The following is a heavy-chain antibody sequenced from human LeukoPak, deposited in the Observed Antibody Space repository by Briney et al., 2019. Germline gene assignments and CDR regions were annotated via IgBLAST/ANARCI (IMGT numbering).Heavy chain of an antibody. CDR3: ARDFEFGSAAGTPN. J-gene: IGHJ4*02. Sequence: AGSLRLSCAASGVTFSSYSLNWIRQPPGKGLEWVSSISSSSSYIYYADSVKGRFTISRDNAKNSLYLQMNSLRAEDTAVYYCARDFEFGSAAGTPNWGQGTLVTVSS. D-gene: IGHD6-13*01. V-gene: IGHV3-21*01. CDR1: GVTFSSYS. CDR2: ISSSSSYI.